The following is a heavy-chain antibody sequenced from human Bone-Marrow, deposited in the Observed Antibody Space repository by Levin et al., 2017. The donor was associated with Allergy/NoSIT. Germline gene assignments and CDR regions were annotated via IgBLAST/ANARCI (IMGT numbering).Heavy chain of an antibody. J-gene: IGHJ4*02. D-gene: IGHD5-24*01. Sequence: KVSCQCSGYIFTTYWIGWVRQMPGKGLEWMGMVYPGDSDTKYSPSFEGHVTISVDKSISTAYLQWTSLKASDSAMYYCARGDGYRRLDYWGQGTLVTVSS. V-gene: IGHV5-51*01. CDR2: VYPGDSDT. CDR3: ARGDGYRRLDY. CDR1: GYIFTTYW.